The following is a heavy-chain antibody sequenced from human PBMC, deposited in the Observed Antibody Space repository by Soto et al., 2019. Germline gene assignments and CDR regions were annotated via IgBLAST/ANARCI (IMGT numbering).Heavy chain of an antibody. CDR3: ARRGASYGSGRWGRYYYYMVV. Sequence: PSETLSLTCTVSGGSISSYYWSWIRQPPGKGLEWIGYIYYSGSTNYNPSLKSRVTIPVDTSKNQFSLKLSSVTAADTAVYYCARRGASYGSGRWGRYYYYMVVWGKGTTVTGSS. D-gene: IGHD3-10*01. CDR2: IYYSGST. J-gene: IGHJ6*03. V-gene: IGHV4-59*08. CDR1: GGSISSYY.